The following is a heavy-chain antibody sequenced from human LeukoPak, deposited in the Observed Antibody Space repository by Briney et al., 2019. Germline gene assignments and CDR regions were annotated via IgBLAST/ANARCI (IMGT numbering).Heavy chain of an antibody. Sequence: SETLSLTCTVSGGSISSYYWSWIRQPPGKGLEWIGYIYYSGSTNYNPSLKSRVTISVDTSKNQFSLKPSSVTAADTAVYYCARGKARQYDYWGQGTLVTVSS. CDR3: ARGKARQYDY. J-gene: IGHJ4*02. V-gene: IGHV4-59*01. CDR2: IYYSGST. CDR1: GGSISSYY.